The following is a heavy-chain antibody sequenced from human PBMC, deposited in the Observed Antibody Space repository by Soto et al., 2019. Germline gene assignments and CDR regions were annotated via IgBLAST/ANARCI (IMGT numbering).Heavy chain of an antibody. CDR3: ARENSYFEY. CDR2: ISAYNANA. CDR1: GYTFRNCG. V-gene: IGHV1-18*01. Sequence: QIQLWQSGAEVKKTGASVKVTCKASGYTFRNCGISWVRQTPGQGLEWMGWISAYNANANSAQQFQGRLTMTADTSTSTAYMELRSLRSDDTAVYYCARENSYFEYRGQGTLVTVSS. J-gene: IGHJ4*01.